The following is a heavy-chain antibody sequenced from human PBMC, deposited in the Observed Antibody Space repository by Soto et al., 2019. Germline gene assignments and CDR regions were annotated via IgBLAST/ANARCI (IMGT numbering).Heavy chain of an antibody. V-gene: IGHV1-2*02. CDR1: GYTFTSYY. Sequence: VASVKVSCKASGYTFTSYYLHWVRQAPGQDLEWMGWINPNSGMTNSVQKFQGRVTMTRDTSITTAYMELSRLNSDDTAVYYCARTEMTTLPKFAYWGQGTLVTVSS. CDR2: INPNSGMT. D-gene: IGHD4-17*01. J-gene: IGHJ4*02. CDR3: ARTEMTTLPKFAY.